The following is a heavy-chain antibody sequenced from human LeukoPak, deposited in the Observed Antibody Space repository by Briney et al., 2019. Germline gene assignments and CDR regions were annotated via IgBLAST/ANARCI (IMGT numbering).Heavy chain of an antibody. D-gene: IGHD2-15*01. V-gene: IGHV4-34*01. Sequence: SETLSLTCAVYGGSFSGYYWSWIRQPPGKGLEWIGEINHSGSTNYNPSLKSRVTIDTSKNQFSLKLSSVTAADTAVYYCARGGPQVVAATVSFQFWFDPWGQGTLDTVSS. J-gene: IGHJ5*02. CDR3: ARGGPQVVAATVSFQFWFDP. CDR1: GGSFSGYY. CDR2: INHSGST.